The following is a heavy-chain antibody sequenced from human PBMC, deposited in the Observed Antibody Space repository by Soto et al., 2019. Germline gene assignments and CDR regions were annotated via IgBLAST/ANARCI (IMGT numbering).Heavy chain of an antibody. J-gene: IGHJ4*02. CDR2: IIAIFGTA. CDR3: ARDGGRHSGGIDY. V-gene: IGHV1-69*01. D-gene: IGHD1-26*01. CDR1: GGTFSSYS. Sequence: QVQLVQSGAEVKKPGSSVKVSCKASGGTFSSYSINWVRQAPGQGLEWMGEIIAIFGTANYAQKFQGRVTITADESTSTAYMERSSLRYEDTAVYYCARDGGRHSGGIDYWGQGTLVTVSS.